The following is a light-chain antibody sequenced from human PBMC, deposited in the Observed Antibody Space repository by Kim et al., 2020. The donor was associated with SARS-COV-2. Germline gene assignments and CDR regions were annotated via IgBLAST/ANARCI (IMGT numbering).Light chain of an antibody. Sequence: EIVMTQSPATLSVSPGERATLSCRASQSVSSNLAWYQQKPGQAPRLLIYGASTRATGIPARFSGSGSGTDFTLTISSLQSEDSAVYYCQQYNNWPVTFGQGTKVEIK. CDR3: QQYNNWPVT. CDR2: GAS. J-gene: IGKJ1*01. CDR1: QSVSSN. V-gene: IGKV3-15*01.